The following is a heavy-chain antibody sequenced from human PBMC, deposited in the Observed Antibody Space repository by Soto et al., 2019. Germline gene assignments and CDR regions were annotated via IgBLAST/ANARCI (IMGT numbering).Heavy chain of an antibody. V-gene: IGHV3-66*01. Sequence: GGSLRLSCAASGFTVSSNYMSWVRQAPGKGLEWVSVIYSGGSTYYADSVKGRFTISRDNSKNTLYLQMNSLRAEDTAVYYCARMYYDILTGYPHYAFDIWGQGTMVTVSS. CDR2: IYSGGST. CDR3: ARMYYDILTGYPHYAFDI. J-gene: IGHJ3*02. CDR1: GFTVSSNY. D-gene: IGHD3-9*01.